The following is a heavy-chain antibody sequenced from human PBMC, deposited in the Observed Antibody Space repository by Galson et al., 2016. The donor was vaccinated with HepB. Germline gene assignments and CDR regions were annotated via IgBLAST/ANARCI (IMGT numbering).Heavy chain of an antibody. CDR3: ARVNSQQLARNFDY. V-gene: IGHV4-59*01. J-gene: IGHJ4*02. CDR1: GASSSNYY. D-gene: IGHD6-13*01. Sequence: ETLSLTCTVSGASSSNYYWSWIRQPPGRGLEWIGYAHSNGGTNYNPSLKSRVTISVDTSRNHFSLKLTSVTAADTAVYYCARVNSQQLARNFDYWGQGTLVTVSS. CDR2: AHSNGGT.